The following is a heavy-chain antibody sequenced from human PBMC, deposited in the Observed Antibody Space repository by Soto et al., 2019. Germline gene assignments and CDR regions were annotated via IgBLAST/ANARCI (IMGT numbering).Heavy chain of an antibody. CDR2: ISAYNGNT. J-gene: IGHJ4*02. CDR1: GYTFTSYG. Sequence: QVQLVQSGAEVKKPGASVKVSCKASGYTFTSYGISWVRQAPGQGLEGMGWISAYNGNTNYAQKLQGRVTMTTDTSTSTAYMELRSLRSDDTAVYYCARAVTMVRGVIKNTFDYWGQGTLVTVSS. D-gene: IGHD3-10*01. V-gene: IGHV1-18*01. CDR3: ARAVTMVRGVIKNTFDY.